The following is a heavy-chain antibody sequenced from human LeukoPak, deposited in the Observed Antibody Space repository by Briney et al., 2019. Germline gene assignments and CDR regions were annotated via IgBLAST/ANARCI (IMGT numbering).Heavy chain of an antibody. V-gene: IGHV4-59*01. CDR1: GGSISSYY. D-gene: IGHD2-2*01. J-gene: IGHJ5*02. Sequence: PSETLSLTCTVSGGSISSYYWSWIRQPPGKGLEWIGYIYYSGSTNYNPSLKSRVTISVDTSKNQFSLKLSSVTAADTAVYYCARGVGGSDIVVVPAENWFDPWGQGTLVTVSS. CDR2: IYYSGST. CDR3: ARGVGGSDIVVVPAENWFDP.